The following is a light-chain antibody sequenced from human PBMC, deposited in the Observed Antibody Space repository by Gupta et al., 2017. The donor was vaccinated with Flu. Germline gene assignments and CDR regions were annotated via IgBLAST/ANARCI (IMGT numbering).Light chain of an antibody. CDR3: SSYAGSYTWV. J-gene: IGLJ3*02. CDR2: EVS. V-gene: IGLV2-11*03. Sequence: TSSDVGGYTYVSWYQQHPGKAPKLMIYEVSNRPSGISNRFSGSKSGSTASLTISGLQAEDEGNYYCSSYAGSYTWVFGGGTKLTVL. CDR1: SSDVGGYTY.